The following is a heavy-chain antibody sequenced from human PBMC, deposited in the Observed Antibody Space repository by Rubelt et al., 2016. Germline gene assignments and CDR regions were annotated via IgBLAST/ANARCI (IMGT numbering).Heavy chain of an antibody. Sequence: QVLLQQWGAGLLKPSETLSLTCAVYGDSLSGFYWTWIRQPPGKGLEWIGEITHSGSTYYNSSLQSRVSISVDTSKTQFSLKLSSVTAADTAVYYCARGLFPGMAGLCCWGQGTLVTVSS. CDR2: ITHSGST. V-gene: IGHV4-34*01. D-gene: IGHD6-13*01. CDR3: ARGLFPGMAGLCC. CDR1: GDSLSGFY. J-gene: IGHJ4*02.